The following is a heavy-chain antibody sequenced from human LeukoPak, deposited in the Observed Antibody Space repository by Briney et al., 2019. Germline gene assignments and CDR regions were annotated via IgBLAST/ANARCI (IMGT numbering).Heavy chain of an antibody. V-gene: IGHV1-18*01. Sequence: GASVKVSFKSSGYTCSSYGISWVRHAHPQGLEWMGWNSAYNGNTNYAQKFQGRVTMTTDTSTSTTYMEVRSLRSDDTAVYYCARHGHDFWSGQNWFDPWGQGTLVTVSS. CDR2: NSAYNGNT. CDR1: GYTCSSYG. D-gene: IGHD3-3*01. CDR3: ARHGHDFWSGQNWFDP. J-gene: IGHJ5*02.